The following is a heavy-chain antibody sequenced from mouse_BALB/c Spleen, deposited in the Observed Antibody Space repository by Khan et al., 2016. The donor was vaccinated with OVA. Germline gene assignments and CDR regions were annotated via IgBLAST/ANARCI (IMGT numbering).Heavy chain of an antibody. CDR1: GFNIKDTY. CDR3: ASHYYGPFAY. D-gene: IGHD1-2*01. V-gene: IGHV14-3*02. J-gene: IGHJ3*01. Sequence: SGAELVKPGASVKLSCTASGFNIKDTYMHWVKQRPEQGLEWIGRIDPANGNTKYDPKFKGKDTITAETSSNHAYLQLRSLTSEDTAVYYCASHYYGPFAYWGQGTLVTVSA. CDR2: IDPANGNT.